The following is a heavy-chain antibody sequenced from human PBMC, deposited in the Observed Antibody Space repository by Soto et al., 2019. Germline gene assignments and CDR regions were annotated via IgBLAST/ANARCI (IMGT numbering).Heavy chain of an antibody. V-gene: IGHV3-33*01. Sequence: PGGSLRLSCAASGFTFSSYGMHWVRQAPGKGLEWVAVIWYDGSNKYYADSVKGRFTTSRDNSKNTLYLQMNSLRAEDTAVYYCARAILDPVSGDTAMVDYWGQGPLVTAPQ. CDR2: IWYDGSNK. CDR3: ARAILDPVSGDTAMVDY. D-gene: IGHD5-18*01. J-gene: IGHJ4*02. CDR1: GFTFSSYG.